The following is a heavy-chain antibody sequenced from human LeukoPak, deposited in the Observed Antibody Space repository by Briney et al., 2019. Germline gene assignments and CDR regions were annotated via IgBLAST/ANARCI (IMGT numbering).Heavy chain of an antibody. CDR1: GFTFSSYA. CDR2: ISYDGSNK. V-gene: IGHV3-30*01. J-gene: IGHJ6*03. CDR3: ARDGNSGYDPNPYYYYMDV. D-gene: IGHD5-12*01. Sequence: GGSLRLSCAASGFTFSSYAMHWVRQAPGKGLEWVAVISYDGSNKYYADSVKGRFTISRDNSKNTLYLQMNSLRAEDTAVYYCARDGNSGYDPNPYYYYMDVWGKGTTVTVSS.